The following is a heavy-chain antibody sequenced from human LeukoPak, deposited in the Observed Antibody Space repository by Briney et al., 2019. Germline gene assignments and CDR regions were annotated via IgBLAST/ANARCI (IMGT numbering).Heavy chain of an antibody. Sequence: ASVTVSCKASGYTFTGYYMHWVRQAPGQGLEWMGWINPNSGGTNYAQKFQGRVTMTRDTSISTAYMELSRLRSDDTAVYYCARVGRWLRLRGYFQHWGQGTLVTVSS. CDR3: ARVGRWLRLRGYFQH. CDR1: GYTFTGYY. J-gene: IGHJ1*01. D-gene: IGHD5-24*01. V-gene: IGHV1-2*02. CDR2: INPNSGGT.